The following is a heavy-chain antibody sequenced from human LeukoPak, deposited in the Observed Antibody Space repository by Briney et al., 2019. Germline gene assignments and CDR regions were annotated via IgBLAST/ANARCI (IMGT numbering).Heavy chain of an antibody. V-gene: IGHV4-30-4*08. J-gene: IGHJ2*01. CDR1: GASISSGDFY. D-gene: IGHD3-3*01. CDR3: AVTFFGVVIPNWYFDL. Sequence: SQTLSLTCTVSGASISSGDFYWSWIRQPPGKGLEWIGYIYYSGNSYYNPSLKSRLTISIDTSKNQFSLNLSSVTTADTAVYYCAVTFFGVVIPNWYFDLWGRGTLVTASS. CDR2: IYYSGNS.